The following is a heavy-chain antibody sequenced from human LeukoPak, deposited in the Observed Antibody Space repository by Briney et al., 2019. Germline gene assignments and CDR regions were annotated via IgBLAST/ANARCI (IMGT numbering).Heavy chain of an antibody. CDR3: ATHYGP. J-gene: IGHJ4*02. D-gene: IGHD3-10*01. CDR2: IYYSGST. V-gene: IGHV4-39*01. Sequence: SETLSLTCTVSGGSMSGSSYYWGWIRQPPGKGLEWIGSIYYSGSTYYNPSLKSRVTISVDTSKNQFSLKLNSVTATDTAVYYCATHYGPWGQGTLVTVSS. CDR1: GGSMSGSSYY.